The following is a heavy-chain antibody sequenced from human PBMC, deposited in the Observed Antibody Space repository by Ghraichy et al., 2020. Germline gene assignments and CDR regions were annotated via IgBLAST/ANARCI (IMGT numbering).Heavy chain of an antibody. Sequence: SETLSLTCTVSGGSISSYYWSWIRQPPGKGLEWIGYIYYSGSTNYNPSLKSRVTISVDTSSNQFSLKLSSVTAADTAVYYCARSPRGDAFDIWGQGTMVTVSS. J-gene: IGHJ3*02. CDR1: GGSISSYY. CDR2: IYYSGST. V-gene: IGHV4-59*08. D-gene: IGHD6-25*01. CDR3: ARSPRGDAFDI.